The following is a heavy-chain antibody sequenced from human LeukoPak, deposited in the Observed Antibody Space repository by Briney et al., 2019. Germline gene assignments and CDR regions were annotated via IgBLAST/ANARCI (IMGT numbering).Heavy chain of an antibody. CDR1: GGSISSSSYY. J-gene: IGHJ4*02. V-gene: IGHV4-39*07. CDR3: ARGYCTNAVCSLGPTQA. Sequence: PSETLSLTCTVSGGSISSSSYYWGWIRQPPGKGLEWIGSIYSSGSTYYNPSLKSRVTISVDTSNNQFSLKLSSVTAADTAIYYCARGYCTNAVCSLGPTQAWGQGTLVTVSS. CDR2: IYSSGST. D-gene: IGHD2-8*01.